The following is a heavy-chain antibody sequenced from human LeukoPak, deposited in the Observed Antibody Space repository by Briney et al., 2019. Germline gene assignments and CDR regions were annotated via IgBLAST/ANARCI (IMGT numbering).Heavy chain of an antibody. D-gene: IGHD3-10*02. CDR1: GFTFSSYW. CDR2: IKKDGSEK. CDR3: AELGITMIGGV. J-gene: IGHJ6*04. Sequence: GGSLRLSCAASGFTFSSYWMSWVRQAPGKGLEWVANIKKDGSEKYYVDSVKGRFTISRDNAKTSLYLQINSLRAEDTAVYYCAELGITMIGGVWGKGTTVTISS. V-gene: IGHV3-7*01.